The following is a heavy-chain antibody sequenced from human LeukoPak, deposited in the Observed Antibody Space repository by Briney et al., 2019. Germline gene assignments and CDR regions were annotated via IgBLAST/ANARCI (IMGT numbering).Heavy chain of an antibody. CDR1: GFPFVNYD. D-gene: IGHD3-22*01. CDR2: TSGRGDNT. V-gene: IGHV3-23*01. Sequence: GALLLSCAASGFPFVNYDMTWVRQAPGKGLEGVSSTSGRGDNTYYADSVKSRVTISRDDAKNSLYLQMNSLRAEGRVVLFWARDGYVSSGYAVDYWGRGTLVAVSS. CDR3: ARDGYVSSGYAVDY. J-gene: IGHJ4*02.